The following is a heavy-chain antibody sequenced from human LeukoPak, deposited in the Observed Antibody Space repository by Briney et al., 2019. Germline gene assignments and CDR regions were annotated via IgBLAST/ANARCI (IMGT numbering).Heavy chain of an antibody. CDR1: GGSISSYY. D-gene: IGHD3-16*01. J-gene: IGHJ4*02. CDR2: IYYSGST. V-gene: IGHV4-59*12. CDR3: ARNVGGGGHVDY. Sequence: PSETLSLTCTVSGGSISSYYWSWIRQHPGKGLEWIGYIYYSGSTYYNPSLKSRVTISVDRSKNQFSLKLSSVTAADTAVYYCARNVGGGGHVDYWGQGTLVTVSS.